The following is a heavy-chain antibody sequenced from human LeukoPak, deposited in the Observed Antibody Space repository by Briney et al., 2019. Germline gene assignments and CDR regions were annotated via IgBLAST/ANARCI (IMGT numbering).Heavy chain of an antibody. J-gene: IGHJ4*02. V-gene: IGHV4-38-2*01. CDR2: IYHSGST. Sequence: SETLSLTCAVSGYSICSGYYWGWIRQPPGKGLEWIGSIYHSGSTYYNPSLKSRVTISVDTSKNQFSLELSSVTAADTAVYYCARGATVTLFDYWGQGTLVTVSS. CDR3: ARGATVTLFDY. D-gene: IGHD4-11*01. CDR1: GYSICSGYY.